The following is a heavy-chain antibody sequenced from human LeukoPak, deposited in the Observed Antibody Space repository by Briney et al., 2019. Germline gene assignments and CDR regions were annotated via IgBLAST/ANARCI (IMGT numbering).Heavy chain of an antibody. CDR2: ISYDGSNK. V-gene: IGHV3-30-3*01. CDR1: GFTFSNYA. CDR3: AREPYSSGWYFSYYFDY. Sequence: PGGSLRLSCAASGFTFSNYAMHWVRQAPGKGLEWVAVISYDGSNKYYADSEKGRFTISRYNSKNTLYLQMNSLRAEDTAVYYCAREPYSSGWYFSYYFDYWGQGTLVTVSS. D-gene: IGHD6-19*01. J-gene: IGHJ4*02.